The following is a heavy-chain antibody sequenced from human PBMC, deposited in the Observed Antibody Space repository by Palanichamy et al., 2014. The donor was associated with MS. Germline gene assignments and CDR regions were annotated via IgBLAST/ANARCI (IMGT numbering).Heavy chain of an antibody. CDR2: ISGSGGST. J-gene: IGHJ4*02. D-gene: IGHD3-9*01. CDR3: AKDSNAISDY. V-gene: IGHV3-23*01. Sequence: EEQLLESGGGLLQPGGSLRLSCAASGSTFSSYAMSWVRQAPGKGLEWVSAISGSGGSTYYADSVKGRFTISRDNSKNTVYLQMNSLRGEDTAVYYCAKDSNAISDYWGQGTLVTVSS. CDR1: GSTFSSYA.